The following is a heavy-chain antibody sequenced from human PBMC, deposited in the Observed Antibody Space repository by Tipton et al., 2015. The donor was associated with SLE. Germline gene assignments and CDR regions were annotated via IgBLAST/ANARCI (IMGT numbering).Heavy chain of an antibody. Sequence: TLSLTCAVYGGSFSGYYWSWFPQPPGKGLEWIGEINHSGSTNYNPSLKSRVTISVDTSKNQFSLKLSSVTAADTAVYYCARGRMVRGVRVPFQHWGQGTLLTVSS. V-gene: IGHV4-34*01. D-gene: IGHD3-10*01. CDR3: ARGRMVRGVRVPFQH. CDR1: GGSFSGYY. CDR2: INHSGST. J-gene: IGHJ1*01.